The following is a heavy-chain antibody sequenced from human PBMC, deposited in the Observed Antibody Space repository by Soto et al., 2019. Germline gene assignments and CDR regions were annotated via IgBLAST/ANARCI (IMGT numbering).Heavy chain of an antibody. CDR1: GYTFTSYG. J-gene: IGHJ4*02. CDR3: AGSAWGYYYSSGRSQFDY. Sequence: QVQLVQSGAEVKKPGASVKVSCKASGYTFTSYGISWVRQAPGQGLEWMGWISAYNGNTNYAQKLQGRVTMTTDTSTSTAYMELRSLRSADTAVYYCAGSAWGYYYSSGRSQFDYWGQGTLVTVSS. V-gene: IGHV1-18*01. CDR2: ISAYNGNT. D-gene: IGHD3-22*01.